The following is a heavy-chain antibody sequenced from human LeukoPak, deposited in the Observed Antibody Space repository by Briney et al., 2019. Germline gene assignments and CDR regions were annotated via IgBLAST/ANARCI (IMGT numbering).Heavy chain of an antibody. V-gene: IGHV3-48*03. CDR1: GFTFSSYE. Sequence: GGSLRLSCAASGFTFSSYEMNWVRQAPGKGLEWVSYISSSGSTIYYADSVKGRFTISRDNAKNSLYLQMNSLRAENTAVYYCARDSSGYYYTNYYYYMDVWGKGTTVTVSS. J-gene: IGHJ6*03. CDR2: ISSSGSTI. CDR3: ARDSSGYYYTNYYYYMDV. D-gene: IGHD3-22*01.